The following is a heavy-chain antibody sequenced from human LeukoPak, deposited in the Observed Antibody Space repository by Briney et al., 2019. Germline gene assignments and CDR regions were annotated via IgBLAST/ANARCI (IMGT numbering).Heavy chain of an antibody. V-gene: IGHV1-46*01. CDR3: ARGGLRYCSGGSCYAY. D-gene: IGHD2-15*01. CDR1: GYTFSNYY. Sequence: ASVKVSCKASGYTFSNYYMYWVRQAPGQGLEWMGVINPSGGGTSYAQKFQGRVTMTRDTSTSTVYMELSSLRSEDTAVYYCARGGLRYCSGGSCYAYWGQGTLVTVSS. CDR2: INPSGGGT. J-gene: IGHJ4*02.